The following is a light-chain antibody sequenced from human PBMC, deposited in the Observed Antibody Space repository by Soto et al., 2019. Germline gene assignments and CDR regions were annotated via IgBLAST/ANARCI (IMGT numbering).Light chain of an antibody. CDR2: GAS. CDR3: QQYGTSPPALT. J-gene: IGKJ4*01. CDR1: QSVSSSH. Sequence: DIVLTQSPGTLSLPPGERAILSCSASQSVSSSHLAWYQQKPGQAPRLLIYGASSRATGIADRFSGSGSGTDFTLTISRLEPEAFAVYYCQQYGTSPPALTFGGGTKVEIK. V-gene: IGKV3-20*01.